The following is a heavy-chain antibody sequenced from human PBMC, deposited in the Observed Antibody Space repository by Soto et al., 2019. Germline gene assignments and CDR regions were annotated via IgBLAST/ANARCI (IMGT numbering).Heavy chain of an antibody. V-gene: IGHV3-23*01. J-gene: IGHJ4*02. CDR1: GFAFSSHA. Sequence: EVQLLESGGGLVQPGGSLRLSCAASGFAFSSHAMNWVRQAPGKGLEWVSGISGSSGRTYYADSVKGRFTISRDNSKNTLDLQMNSLRAEDTAVYYCAKGRYSYDSSGHDYWGLGTLVTVSS. CDR2: ISGSSGRT. CDR3: AKGRYSYDSSGHDY. D-gene: IGHD3-22*01.